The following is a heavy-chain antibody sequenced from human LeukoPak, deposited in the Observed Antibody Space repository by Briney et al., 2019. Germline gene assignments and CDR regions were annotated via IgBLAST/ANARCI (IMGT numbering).Heavy chain of an antibody. D-gene: IGHD3-22*01. V-gene: IGHV4-4*07. Sequence: SETLSLTCTVSGGSISSYYWSWIRQPAGKGLEWIGRIYTSGSTNYNPSLKSRVTMSVDTSKNQFSLKLSSVTAADTAVYYCARDAYYYDSSGYYCKPPGGGDWGQGTLVTVSS. CDR1: GGSISSYY. CDR3: ARDAYYYDSSGYYCKPPGGGD. CDR2: IYTSGST. J-gene: IGHJ4*02.